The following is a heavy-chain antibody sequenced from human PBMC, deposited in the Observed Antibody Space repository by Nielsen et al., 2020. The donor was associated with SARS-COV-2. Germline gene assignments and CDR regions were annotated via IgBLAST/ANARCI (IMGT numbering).Heavy chain of an antibody. Sequence: GGSLRLSCAASGFTFSSYWMSWVRQAPGKGLEWVANIKQDGSEKYYVDSVKGRFTISRDNSKNTLYLQMNSLRAEDTAVYYCAREEYSSSAGGYYYYGMDVWGQGTTVTVSS. D-gene: IGHD6-6*01. CDR1: GFTFSSYW. CDR3: AREEYSSSAGGYYYYGMDV. V-gene: IGHV3-7*01. CDR2: IKQDGSEK. J-gene: IGHJ6*02.